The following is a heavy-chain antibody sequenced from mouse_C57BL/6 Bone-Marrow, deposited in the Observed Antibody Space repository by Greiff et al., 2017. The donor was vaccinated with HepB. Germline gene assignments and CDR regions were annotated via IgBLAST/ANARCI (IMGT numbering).Heavy chain of an antibody. CDR1: GYTFTSYW. D-gene: IGHD1-1*01. V-gene: IGHV1-64*01. CDR3: ARRADYYGSSYYFDY. J-gene: IGHJ2*01. CDR2: IHPNSGST. Sequence: QVQLQQPGAELVKPGASVKLSCKASGYTFTSYWMHWVKQRPGQGLEWIGMIHPNSGSTNYNEKFKIKATLTVDKSSSTAYMQLSSLTSEDAAVYYCARRADYYGSSYYFDYWGQGTTLTVSS.